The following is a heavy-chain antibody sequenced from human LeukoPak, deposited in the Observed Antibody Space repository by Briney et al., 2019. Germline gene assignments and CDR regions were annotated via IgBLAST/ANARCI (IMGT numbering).Heavy chain of an antibody. D-gene: IGHD1-26*01. V-gene: IGHV5-51*01. CDR3: ARREGGSGSSHDH. J-gene: IGHJ4*02. CDR2: IYPGDSDT. Sequence: GESLKISCKGSGYRFTNYWIGWVRQMPGKGLEWMGIIYPGDSDTRYSPSFQGQVTISADKSISTAYLHWSSLKASDTAMYYCARREGGSGSSHDHWGQGPLVTVPS. CDR1: GYRFTNYW.